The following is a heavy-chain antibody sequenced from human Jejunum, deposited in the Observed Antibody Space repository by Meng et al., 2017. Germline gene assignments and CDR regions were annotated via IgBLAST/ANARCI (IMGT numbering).Heavy chain of an antibody. CDR2: TYYRSKWYY. CDR3: ARGGYDSSGYYYRWFDP. CDR1: RATVSRNRAA. V-gene: IGHV6-1*01. Sequence: QPLLLSCSIPRATVSRNRAAWNWFRQSPSRGLVWLGRTYYRSKWYYDYAVSVKSRITVNPDTSKNHFSLQLNSVTPEDTAVYYCARGGYDSSGYYYRWFDPWGQGTLVTVSS. J-gene: IGHJ5*02. D-gene: IGHD3-22*01.